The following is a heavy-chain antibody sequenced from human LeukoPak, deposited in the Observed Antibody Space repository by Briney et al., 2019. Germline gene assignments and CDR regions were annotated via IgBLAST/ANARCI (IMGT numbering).Heavy chain of an antibody. V-gene: IGHV4-34*01. CDR2: INHSGST. CDR1: GGSFSGYY. J-gene: IGHJ5*02. D-gene: IGHD1-14*01. CDR3: ARGGYRIDP. Sequence: SETLSLTRAVYGGSFSGYYWSWIRQPPGKGLEWIGEINHSGSTNYNPSLKSRVTISVDTSKNQFSLKLSSVTAADTAVYYCARGGYRIDPWGQGTLVTVSS.